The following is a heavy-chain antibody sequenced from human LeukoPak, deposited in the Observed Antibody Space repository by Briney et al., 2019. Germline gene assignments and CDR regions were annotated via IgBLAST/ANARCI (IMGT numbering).Heavy chain of an antibody. J-gene: IGHJ4*02. D-gene: IGHD1-26*01. CDR2: IKQDGSEK. V-gene: IGHV3-7*01. CDR1: GFTFSSYS. CDR3: ARVGSGSSLDY. Sequence: PGGSLRLSCAASGFTFSSYSMNWVRQAPGKGLEWVANIKQDGSEKYYVDSVKGRFTISRDNAKNSLYLQMNSLRAEDTAVYYCARVGSGSSLDYWGQGTLVTVSS.